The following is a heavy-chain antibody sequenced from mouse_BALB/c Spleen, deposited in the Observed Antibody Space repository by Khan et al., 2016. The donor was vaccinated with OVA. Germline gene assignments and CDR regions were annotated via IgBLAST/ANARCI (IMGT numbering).Heavy chain of an antibody. Sequence: EVQLQESGPGLVKPSQSLSLTCTVTGYSITSDYAWNWIRQFPGNKLEWMGYISYSGSTSYNPSLESRISIIRDTSKNQFFLQLTSVTTEDTATYYCGSIRFYYRFSFFDYWGQGTTLTVSS. J-gene: IGHJ2*01. CDR3: GSIRFYYRFSFFDY. V-gene: IGHV3-2*02. D-gene: IGHD2-14*01. CDR2: ISYSGST. CDR1: GYSITSDYA.